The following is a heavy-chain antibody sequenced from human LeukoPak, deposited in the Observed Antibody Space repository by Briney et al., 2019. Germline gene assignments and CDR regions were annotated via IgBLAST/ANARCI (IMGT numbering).Heavy chain of an antibody. CDR1: GGSISSYY. D-gene: IGHD6-13*01. CDR2: IYYSGST. Sequence: PSETLSLTCTVSGGSISSYYWSWIRQPPGKGLEWIGYIYYSGSTNYNPSLKSRVTVSVDTSKNQFSLKLSSVTAADTAVYYCARCRSSSSPFDPWGQGTLVTVSS. J-gene: IGHJ5*02. CDR3: ARCRSSSSPFDP. V-gene: IGHV4-59*01.